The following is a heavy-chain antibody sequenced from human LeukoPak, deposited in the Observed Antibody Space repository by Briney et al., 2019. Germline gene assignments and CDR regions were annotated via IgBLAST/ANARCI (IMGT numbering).Heavy chain of an antibody. V-gene: IGHV5-51*01. Sequence: GAALKISCKGSGSIFTSYWIGWVRELPGKGLERMGIIYPGDSDTRYSPSFQGQVTISADKSISTAYLQWSSLKASDTAMYYCASSIEYGGNSGPFDYWGQGTLVTVSS. D-gene: IGHD4-23*01. CDR3: ASSIEYGGNSGPFDY. CDR1: GSIFTSYW. CDR2: IYPGDSDT. J-gene: IGHJ4*02.